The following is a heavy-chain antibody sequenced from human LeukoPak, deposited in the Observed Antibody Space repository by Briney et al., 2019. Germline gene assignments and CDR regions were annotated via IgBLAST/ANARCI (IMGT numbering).Heavy chain of an antibody. J-gene: IGHJ5*02. CDR3: AKGSGYWFDP. D-gene: IGHD3-3*01. V-gene: IGHV3-33*06. CDR2: IWYDGSNK. Sequence: GGSLRLSCAASGFTFSSYGMHWVRQAPGKGLEWVAVIWYDGSNKYYADSVKGRFTISRDNSKNTLYLQMNGLRGEDTAVYYCAKGSGYWFDPWGQGTLVTVSS. CDR1: GFTFSSYG.